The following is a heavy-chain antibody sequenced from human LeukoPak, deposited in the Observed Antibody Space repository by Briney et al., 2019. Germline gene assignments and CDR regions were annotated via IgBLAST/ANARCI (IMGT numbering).Heavy chain of an antibody. J-gene: IGHJ4*02. CDR2: IIPIFGTA. CDR1: GYTLTELS. D-gene: IGHD2-21*02. CDR3: ARSEDCGGDCYSGTFDY. Sequence: GASVKVSCKVSGYTLTELSMHWVRQAPGQGLEWMGGIIPIFGTANYAQKFQGRVTITADESTSTAYMELSSLRSEDTAVYYCARSEDCGGDCYSGTFDYWGQGTLVTVSS. V-gene: IGHV1-69*13.